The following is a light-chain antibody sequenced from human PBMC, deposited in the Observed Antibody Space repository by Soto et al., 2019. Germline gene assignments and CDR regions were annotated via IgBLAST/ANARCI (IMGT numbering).Light chain of an antibody. CDR2: GAS. CDR1: ESISSSY. J-gene: IGKJ1*01. CDR3: QQYNNWPPWT. V-gene: IGKV3-20*01. Sequence: EIVLTQSPGTLSLSPGERATLSCRATESISSSYLAWYQQKPGQAPRLLIYGASSRATGTPDRFSGSGSGTEFTLTISSLQSEDFAVYYCQQYNNWPPWTFGQGTKVDIK.